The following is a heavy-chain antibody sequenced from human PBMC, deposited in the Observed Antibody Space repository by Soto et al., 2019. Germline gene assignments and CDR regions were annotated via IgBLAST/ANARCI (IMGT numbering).Heavy chain of an antibody. D-gene: IGHD3-10*01. J-gene: IGHJ6*02. CDR1: GFTFSSYW. V-gene: IGHV3-74*01. CDR2: INSDGSST. CDR3: ARDYRVRSGTGSYYYYYGMDV. Sequence: GGSLRLSCAASGFTFSSYWMHWVRQAPGKGLVWVSRINSDGSSTSYADSVKGRFTISRDKAKNTLYLQMNSLRAEDTAVYYCARDYRVRSGTGSYYYYYGMDVWGQGTTVTVSS.